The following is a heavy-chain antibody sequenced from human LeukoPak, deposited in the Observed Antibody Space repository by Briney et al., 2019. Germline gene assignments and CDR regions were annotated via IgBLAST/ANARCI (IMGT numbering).Heavy chain of an antibody. D-gene: IGHD2-15*01. CDR3: ASPTPVVPPDAFDI. J-gene: IGHJ3*02. Sequence: SETLSLTCTVSGGSISSSSYYWGWIRQPPGKGLEWIGSIYYSGSTYYNPSLKSRVTISVDTSKNQFSLKLSSVTAADTAVYYCASPTPVVPPDAFDIWGQGTMVAVSS. CDR1: GGSISSSSYY. V-gene: IGHV4-39*01. CDR2: IYYSGST.